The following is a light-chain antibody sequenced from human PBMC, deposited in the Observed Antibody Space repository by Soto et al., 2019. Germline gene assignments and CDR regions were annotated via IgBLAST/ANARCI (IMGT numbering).Light chain of an antibody. Sequence: EIVMTQSPGTLSVSPGERVTLFCRASQSVRSSLAWYQQKPGQAPRLFIYDASTRATGIPARFSGSGSGTEFTLTISSLQSEDFAVYYCQQYNSWPETFGQGTKVDIK. J-gene: IGKJ1*01. CDR3: QQYNSWPET. CDR2: DAS. V-gene: IGKV3-15*01. CDR1: QSVRSS.